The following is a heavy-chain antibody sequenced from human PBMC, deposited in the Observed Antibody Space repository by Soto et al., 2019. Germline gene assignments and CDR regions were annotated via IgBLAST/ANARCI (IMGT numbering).Heavy chain of an antibody. CDR1: GYTFTTYY. D-gene: IGHD7-27*01. J-gene: IGHJ6*02. V-gene: IGHV1-46*01. Sequence: ASVKVSCKASGYTFTTYYLHWVRQAPGQGPEWMGIINPSGGTTNYAQTFQGRVTMTRDTSTSTVYMELSSLRSDDTAVYYCARGPTAERQYYYYYGMDVWGQGTTVTGSS. CDR2: INPSGGTT. CDR3: ARGPTAERQYYYYYGMDV.